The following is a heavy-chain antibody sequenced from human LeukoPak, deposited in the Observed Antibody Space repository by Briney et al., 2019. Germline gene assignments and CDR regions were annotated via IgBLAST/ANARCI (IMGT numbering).Heavy chain of an antibody. CDR2: IYYSGST. J-gene: IGHJ6*03. Sequence: SETLSLTCTVSGGSISSSSYYWGWIRQSPGKGLEWIGSIYYSGSTYYNPSLKSRVTISVDTSKNQFSLKLSSVTAADTAVYYCARHAKRVARQQLVPTHYMDVWGKGTTVTVSS. D-gene: IGHD6-13*01. V-gene: IGHV4-39*01. CDR3: ARHAKRVARQQLVPTHYMDV. CDR1: GGSISSSSYY.